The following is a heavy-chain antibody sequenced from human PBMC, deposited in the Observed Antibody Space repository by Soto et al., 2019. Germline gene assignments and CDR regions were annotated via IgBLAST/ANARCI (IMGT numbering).Heavy chain of an antibody. CDR2: IYYSGST. V-gene: IGHV4-31*03. CDR3: ARATVTGGWFDP. CDR1: GGSISSCGYY. D-gene: IGHD4-17*01. J-gene: IGHJ5*02. Sequence: QVQLQESGPGLVKPSQTLSLTCTVSGGSISSCGYYWSWIRQHPGKGLEWIGYIYYSGSTYSNPSLKCRVTITVDTAKNQFPLKLSSVTAADTAVYYCARATVTGGWFDPWGQGTLVTVSS.